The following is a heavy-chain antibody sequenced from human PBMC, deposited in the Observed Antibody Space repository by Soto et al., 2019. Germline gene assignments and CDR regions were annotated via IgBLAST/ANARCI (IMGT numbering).Heavy chain of an antibody. J-gene: IGHJ6*02. CDR2: ISAYNGNT. CDR1: GYTFTSYG. Sequence: QVQLVQSGAEVKKPGASVKVSCKASGYTFTSYGISWVRQAPGQGLEWMGWISAYNGNTNYAQKLQGRVTMTTGTATSTAYMELGSLRSGETAVYYWGRDRGAYGMDVWGQGTTVTVSS. CDR3: GRDRGAYGMDV. V-gene: IGHV1-18*01.